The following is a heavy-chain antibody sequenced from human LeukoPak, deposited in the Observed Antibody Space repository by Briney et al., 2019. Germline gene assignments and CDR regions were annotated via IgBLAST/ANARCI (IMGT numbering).Heavy chain of an antibody. CDR1: GGSFSGYY. J-gene: IGHJ4*01. V-gene: IGHV4-34*01. Sequence: SETLSLTCAVYGGSFSGYYWSWIRQPPGKGLEWIGEINHSGSTNYNPSLKSRVTISVDTSKNQFSLKLSSVTAADTAVYYCARDWHSGSSKFDYWGQGTLVTVSS. D-gene: IGHD1-26*01. CDR3: ARDWHSGSSKFDY. CDR2: INHSGST.